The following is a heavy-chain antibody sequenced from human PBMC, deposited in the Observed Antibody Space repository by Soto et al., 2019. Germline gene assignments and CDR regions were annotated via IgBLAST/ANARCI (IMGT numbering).Heavy chain of an antibody. J-gene: IGHJ3*02. V-gene: IGHV3-23*01. CDR1: GFTFSSYA. CDR2: ISGSGGST. Sequence: GGSLRLSCAASGFTFSSYAMSWVRQAPGKGLEWVSAISGSGGSTYYADSVKGRFTISRDNSKNTMYLQMNSLRAEDTAVYYGAKDKGSAYCSSTSCYTPAFDIWGQGTMVTVSS. D-gene: IGHD2-2*02. CDR3: AKDKGSAYCSSTSCYTPAFDI.